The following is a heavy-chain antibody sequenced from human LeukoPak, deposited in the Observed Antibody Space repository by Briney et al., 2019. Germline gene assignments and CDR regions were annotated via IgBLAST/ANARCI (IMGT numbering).Heavy chain of an antibody. Sequence: GGSLRLSCAASGFTFSTYWMSWVRQAPGKGLEWMAFIRSDGSNKYYADSVKGRFTISRDNSKNTLYLQMNSLRAEDTAVYYCARILDSAWGELGYWGQGTLVTVSS. CDR1: GFTFSTYW. CDR2: IRSDGSNK. V-gene: IGHV3-30*02. D-gene: IGHD6-19*01. CDR3: ARILDSAWGELGY. J-gene: IGHJ4*02.